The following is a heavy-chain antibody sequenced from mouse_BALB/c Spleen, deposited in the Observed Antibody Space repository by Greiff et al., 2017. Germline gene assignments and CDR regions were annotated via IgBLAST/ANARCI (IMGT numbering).Heavy chain of an antibody. J-gene: IGHJ3*01. CDR3: ARDRYQFAY. CDR1: GFTFSSYA. D-gene: IGHD2-14*01. CDR2: ISSGGSYT. Sequence: EVKVVESGGGLVKPGGSLKLSCAASGFTFSSYAMSWVRQSPEKRLEWVAEISSGGSYTYYPDTVTGRFTISRDNAKNTLYLEMSSLRSEDTAMYYCARDRYQFAYWGQGTLVTVSA. V-gene: IGHV5-9-4*01.